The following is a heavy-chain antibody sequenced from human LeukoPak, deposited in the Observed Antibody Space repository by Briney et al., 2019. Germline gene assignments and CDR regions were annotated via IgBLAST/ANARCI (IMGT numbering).Heavy chain of an antibody. CDR2: IYYSGST. D-gene: IGHD3-3*01. CDR1: GGSISSSSYY. J-gene: IGHJ6*03. V-gene: IGHV4-39*07. Sequence: SETLSLTCTVSGGSISSSSYYWGWIRQPPGKGLEWIGSIYYSGSTYYNPSLKSRVTISVDTSKNQFSLKLSSVTAADTAVYYCARVNFWSGYYYYMDVWGKGTTVTVSS. CDR3: ARVNFWSGYYYYMDV.